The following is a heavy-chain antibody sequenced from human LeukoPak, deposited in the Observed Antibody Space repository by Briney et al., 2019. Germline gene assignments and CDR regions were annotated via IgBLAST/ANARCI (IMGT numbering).Heavy chain of an antibody. Sequence: PGGSLRLSCAASGFTFTSYAMSWVRQAPGKGLEWVSAISASGGYTYHADSVKGRLTISRDNSKNTLYLQMNSLRAEDTAVYYCAKGVKQLPYWGQGTLVTVSS. CDR2: ISASGGYT. D-gene: IGHD5-24*01. CDR1: GFTFTSYA. V-gene: IGHV3-23*01. J-gene: IGHJ4*02. CDR3: AKGVKQLPY.